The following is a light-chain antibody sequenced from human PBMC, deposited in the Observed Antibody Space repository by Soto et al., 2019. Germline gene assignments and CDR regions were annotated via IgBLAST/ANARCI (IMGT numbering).Light chain of an antibody. V-gene: IGKV3-11*01. Sequence: ESVFTQSTATLSVSPGERVTLSCRASQNLHSFLNWYQQRPGQAPRPLIYDGSKRAAGVPDRISGDGSGTDYTLTISSLEPEDFAVYYCQQRTRWPMTFGQGTRLAIK. CDR3: QQRTRWPMT. CDR2: DGS. CDR1: QNLHSF. J-gene: IGKJ5*01.